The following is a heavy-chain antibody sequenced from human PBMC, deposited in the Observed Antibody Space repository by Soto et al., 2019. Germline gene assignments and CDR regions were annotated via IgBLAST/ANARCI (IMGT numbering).Heavy chain of an antibody. CDR2: IVPLARLT. J-gene: IGHJ3*01. V-gene: IGHV1-69*02. Sequence: KVSCKASGDTLSSYTISWVRHAPGHGLEWMGRIVPLARLTNYAQRFQGRVTITLDTSTSTAYMDLYSLRSEDTAIYYCARVRGHAADDAFDVWGQGTMVTVSS. CDR3: ARVRGHAADDAFDV. CDR1: GDTLSSYT. D-gene: IGHD2-15*01.